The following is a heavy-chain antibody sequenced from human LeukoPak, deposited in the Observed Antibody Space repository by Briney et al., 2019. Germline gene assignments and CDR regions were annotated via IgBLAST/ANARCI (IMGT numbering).Heavy chain of an antibody. V-gene: IGHV4-34*01. CDR2: IYHSDST. J-gene: IGHJ6*03. CDR1: GGCFSGYY. Sequence: SETLSLTCAVYGGCFSGYYWRWIPEPPGKRMEWIGEIYHSDSTNCNPSLKSRVTISVDTSKNQFSMKLSSVTAADTAVYYCARGRIAARGFYYYMDVWGKGTTVTVSS. D-gene: IGHD6-6*01. CDR3: ARGRIAARGFYYYMDV.